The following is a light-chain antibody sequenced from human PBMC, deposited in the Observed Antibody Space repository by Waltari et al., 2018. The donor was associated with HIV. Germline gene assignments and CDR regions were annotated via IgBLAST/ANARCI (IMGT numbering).Light chain of an antibody. CDR2: EVT. Sequence: QSALPQPASVSGSPGQSITISCTETSGDVGGYNFVSWYQQHPGKAPKLIIYEVTYRPSGVSDRFSGSKSGNTASLTISGLQAEDEADYYCCSYTSSNTYDFGTGTTVTVL. CDR1: SGDVGGYNF. J-gene: IGLJ1*01. V-gene: IGLV2-14*03. CDR3: CSYTSSNTYD.